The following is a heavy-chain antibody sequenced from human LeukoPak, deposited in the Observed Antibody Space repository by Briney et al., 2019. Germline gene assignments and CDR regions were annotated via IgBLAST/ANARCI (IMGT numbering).Heavy chain of an antibody. CDR2: ISSSGSTI. J-gene: IGHJ4*02. D-gene: IGHD3-3*01. CDR1: GFTFSDYY. Sequence: GGSLRLSCAASGFTFSDYYMSWIRPAPGKGLEWVSYISSSGSTIYYADSVKGRFTISRDNAKNSLYLQMNSLRAEDTAVYYCARDRKREYYDFWSGYYDYFDYWGQGTLVTVSS. V-gene: IGHV3-11*01. CDR3: ARDRKREYYDFWSGYYDYFDY.